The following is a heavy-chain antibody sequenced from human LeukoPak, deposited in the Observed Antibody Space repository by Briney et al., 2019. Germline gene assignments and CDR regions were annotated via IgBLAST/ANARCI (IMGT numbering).Heavy chain of an antibody. J-gene: IGHJ6*02. CDR1: GYTFTSYD. CDR3: ARGYSGYDWGFYYYYGMDV. D-gene: IGHD5-12*01. CDR2: MNPNSGNT. V-gene: IGHV1-8*01. Sequence: ASVMVSCKASGYTFTSYDINWVRQATGQGLEWMGWMNPNSGNTGYAQKFQGRVTMTRNTSISSAYMELSSLRSEDTAVYYCARGYSGYDWGFYYYYGMDVWGQGTTVTVSS.